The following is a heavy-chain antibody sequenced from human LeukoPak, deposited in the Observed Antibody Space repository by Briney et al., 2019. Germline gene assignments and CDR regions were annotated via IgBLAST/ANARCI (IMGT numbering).Heavy chain of an antibody. J-gene: IGHJ5*02. Sequence: GGSLRLSCAVSGFTFSNYWMSWVRQAPGKRLELVANIKQDESEKYYVDSVKGRFTIFRDNAENSLYLQMNSLRAEDTAIYYCARDLRGNWFDPRGQGTLVTVSS. D-gene: IGHD3-10*01. CDR2: IKQDESEK. CDR1: GFTFSNYW. CDR3: ARDLRGNWFDP. V-gene: IGHV3-7*03.